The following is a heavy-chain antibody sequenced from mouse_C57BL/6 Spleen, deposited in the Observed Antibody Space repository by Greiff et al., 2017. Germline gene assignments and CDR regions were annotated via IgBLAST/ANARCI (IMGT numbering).Heavy chain of an antibody. V-gene: IGHV1-72*01. CDR1: GYTFTSYW. Sequence: VQLQQPGAELVKPGASVKLSCKASGYTFTSYWMHWVKQRPGRGLEWIGRIDPNSGGTKYNEKFKSKATLTVDKPSSTAYMQLSSLTSEDAAVYYCARAISEYYGSSYWYFDVWGTGTTGTVSS. J-gene: IGHJ1*03. CDR3: ARAISEYYGSSYWYFDV. D-gene: IGHD1-1*01. CDR2: IDPNSGGT.